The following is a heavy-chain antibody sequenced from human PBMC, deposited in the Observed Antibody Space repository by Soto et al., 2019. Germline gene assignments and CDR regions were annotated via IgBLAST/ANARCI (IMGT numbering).Heavy chain of an antibody. CDR2: IWYDGSNE. Sequence: QVQLVESGGGVVQPGRSLRLSCAASGFTFSTNAMHWVRQAPGKGLEWVAVIWYDGSNEYYADSEKGRFSISRDNSKNTMYLQVNSLRADDTAVYYCARARVRGVPYFDYWGQGTLVTVSS. J-gene: IGHJ4*02. V-gene: IGHV3-33*01. CDR3: ARARVRGVPYFDY. D-gene: IGHD3-10*01. CDR1: GFTFSTNA.